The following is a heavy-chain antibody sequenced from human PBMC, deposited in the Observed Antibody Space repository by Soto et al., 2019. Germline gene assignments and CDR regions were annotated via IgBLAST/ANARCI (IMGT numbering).Heavy chain of an antibody. CDR3: ATNYAYYYYYGMDV. J-gene: IGHJ6*02. CDR2: IYYSGST. D-gene: IGHD4-4*01. V-gene: IGHV4-39*01. Sequence: PSETLSLTCTVSGGSISSSSYYWGWIRQPPGKGLEWIGSIYYSGSTYYNPSLKSRVTISVDTSKNQFSPKLSSVTAADTAVYYCATNYAYYYYYGMDVWGQGTTVTVSS. CDR1: GGSISSSSYY.